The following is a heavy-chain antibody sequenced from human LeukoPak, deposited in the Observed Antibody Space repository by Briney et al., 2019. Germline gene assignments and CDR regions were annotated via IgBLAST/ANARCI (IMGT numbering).Heavy chain of an antibody. J-gene: IGHJ4*02. CDR3: ARVRYFDSSGYYYDFDY. CDR1: GYSISSGYY. V-gene: IGHV4-38-2*02. Sequence: SETLSLTCSVSGYSISSGYYWGWIRQPPGKGLEWIGNIHHSGTTFYDPSLMSRVTISVDTSKNQFSLKLTSVTAADTAVYYCARVRYFDSSGYYYDFDYWGQGTLVTVSS. D-gene: IGHD3-22*01. CDR2: IHHSGTT.